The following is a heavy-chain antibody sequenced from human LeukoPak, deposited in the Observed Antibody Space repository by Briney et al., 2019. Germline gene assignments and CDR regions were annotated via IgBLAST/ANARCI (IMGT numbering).Heavy chain of an antibody. Sequence: SETLSLTCAVYGGSFSGYYWSWIRQPPGKGLEWIGEINHSGSTNYNPSLTSRVTISIDTSKNQLSLKLSSVTAADTAVYYCARDPTTVTTIFDSWGQGILVTVSS. CDR2: INHSGST. V-gene: IGHV4-34*01. J-gene: IGHJ4*02. D-gene: IGHD4-11*01. CDR1: GGSFSGYY. CDR3: ARDPTTVTTIFDS.